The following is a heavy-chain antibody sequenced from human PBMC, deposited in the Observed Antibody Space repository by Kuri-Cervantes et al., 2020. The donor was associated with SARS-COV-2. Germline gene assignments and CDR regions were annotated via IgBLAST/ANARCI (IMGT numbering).Heavy chain of an antibody. D-gene: IGHD6-6*01. J-gene: IGHJ4*02. Sequence: GGSLRLSCAASGFAFSDYYMSWIRQAPGRGLEWVSYISSCGSTIYYADSVKGRFTISRDNAKNSLYLLMNTLRAEDTAVYYCAKDMYNRSSQYFDSWGQGTLVTVSS. V-gene: IGHV3-11*04. CDR2: ISSCGSTI. CDR3: AKDMYNRSSQYFDS. CDR1: GFAFSDYY.